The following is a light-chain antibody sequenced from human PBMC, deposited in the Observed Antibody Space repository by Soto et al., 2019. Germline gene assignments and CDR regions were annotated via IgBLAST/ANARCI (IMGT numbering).Light chain of an antibody. CDR2: SAS. J-gene: IGKJ1*01. V-gene: IGKV3-15*01. Sequence: EIVMTQSPATLSVSPGERATLFCRASQSLGDNIAWYQHRLGQAPRLLIHSASIRATGIPAQFSGSGSGTEFTLTISRLLSEDIAVYYCQQYNNGPPWTFGQGTKVELK. CDR1: QSLGDN. CDR3: QQYNNGPPWT.